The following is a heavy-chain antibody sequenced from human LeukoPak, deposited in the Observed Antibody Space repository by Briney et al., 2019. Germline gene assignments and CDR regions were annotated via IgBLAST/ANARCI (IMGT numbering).Heavy chain of an antibody. Sequence: PSETLSLTCAVYGGSFSGYYWSWIRQPPGKGLEWIGEINHSGSTNYNPSLKSRVTISVDTSKNQFSLKLSSVTAADTAVYYCARGRDYVWGGYRYTQINWFDPWGQGTLVTVSS. CDR3: ARGRDYVWGGYRYTQINWFDP. V-gene: IGHV4-34*01. CDR1: GGSFSGYY. CDR2: INHSGST. J-gene: IGHJ5*02. D-gene: IGHD3-16*02.